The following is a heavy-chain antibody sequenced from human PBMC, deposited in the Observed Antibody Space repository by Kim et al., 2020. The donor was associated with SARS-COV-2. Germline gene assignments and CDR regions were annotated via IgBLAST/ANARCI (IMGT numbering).Heavy chain of an antibody. CDR2: IIPIFGTA. D-gene: IGHD3-10*01. J-gene: IGHJ6*02. Sequence: SVKVSCKASGGTFSSYAISWVRQAPGQGLEWMGGIIPIFGTANYAQKFQGRVTITADESTSTAYMELSSLRSEDTAVYYCARDRGGIMVRGVIDYGYYYYYGMDVWGQGTTVTVSS. CDR3: ARDRGGIMVRGVIDYGYYYYYGMDV. V-gene: IGHV1-69*13. CDR1: GGTFSSYA.